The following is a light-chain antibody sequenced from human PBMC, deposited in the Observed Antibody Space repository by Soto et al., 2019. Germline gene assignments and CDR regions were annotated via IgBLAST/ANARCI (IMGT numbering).Light chain of an antibody. CDR2: EVS. Sequence: QSALTQPPSASGSPGQSVTISCTGTSSDIGGYHYVSWYQQHPGKAPKLMIYEVSKRPSGVPDRFSGSRSGNTASLTVSGLQAEHEADYYCSSYAGSNNYVFGSGTKLTVL. CDR1: SSDIGGYHY. V-gene: IGLV2-8*01. J-gene: IGLJ1*01. CDR3: SSYAGSNNYV.